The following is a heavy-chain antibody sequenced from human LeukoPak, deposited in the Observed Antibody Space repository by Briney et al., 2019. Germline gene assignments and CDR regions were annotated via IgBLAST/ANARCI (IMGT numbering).Heavy chain of an antibody. D-gene: IGHD6-13*01. J-gene: IGHJ4*02. CDR1: GFSVSGYW. CDR3: AREWQGGIAAAGTRIEGDY. CDR2: IKQDGSEK. V-gene: IGHV3-7*01. Sequence: GGSLRLSCAVSGFSVSGYWMTWVRQAPGKGLEWVANIKQDGSEKNYVDSVKGRFTISRDNAENSLFLQMNSLRVEDTAVYYCAREWQGGIAAAGTRIEGDYWGQGTLVAVYS.